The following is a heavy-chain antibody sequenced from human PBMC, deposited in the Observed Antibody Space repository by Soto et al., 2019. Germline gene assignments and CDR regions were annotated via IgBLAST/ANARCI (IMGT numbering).Heavy chain of an antibody. D-gene: IGHD3-10*01. Sequence: GGSLRLSCAASGFTFSSYSMNWVRQAPGKGLEWVSSISSSSSYIYYADSVEGRFTISRDNAKNSLYLQMNSLRAEDTAVYFCAREGVQHGSGPYYYYGMDVWGQGTTVTVSS. V-gene: IGHV3-21*01. J-gene: IGHJ6*02. CDR2: ISSSSSYI. CDR1: GFTFSSYS. CDR3: AREGVQHGSGPYYYYGMDV.